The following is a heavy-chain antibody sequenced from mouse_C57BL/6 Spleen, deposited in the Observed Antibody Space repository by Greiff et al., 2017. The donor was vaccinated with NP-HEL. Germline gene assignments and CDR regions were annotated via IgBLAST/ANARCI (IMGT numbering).Heavy chain of an antibody. CDR1: GFSLTSYG. CDR3: ARPEPPYYYGSSYGNYAMDY. J-gene: IGHJ4*01. D-gene: IGHD1-1*01. CDR2: IWSGGST. Sequence: QVQLQQSGPGLVQPSQSLSITCTVSGFSLTSYGVHWVRQSPGKGLEWLGVIWSGGSTDYNAAFISRLSISKDNSKSTVFCKMNSLQADDTAIYYCARPEPPYYYGSSYGNYAMDYWGQGTSVTVSS. V-gene: IGHV2-2*01.